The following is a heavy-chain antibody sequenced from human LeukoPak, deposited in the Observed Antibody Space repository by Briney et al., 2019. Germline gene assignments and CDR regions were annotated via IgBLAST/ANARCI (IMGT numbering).Heavy chain of an antibody. Sequence: PSETLSLTCTVSGGSISSGGYYWSWIRQPPGKGLEWIGYIYYSGSTYYNPSLESRVSVSRDTSKNQFSLKMSAVAAADTALYFCARRMTTAGDFDYWGQGILVTDCS. CDR1: GGSISSGGYY. CDR2: IYYSGST. D-gene: IGHD6-13*01. CDR3: ARRMTTAGDFDY. J-gene: IGHJ4*02. V-gene: IGHV4-31*03.